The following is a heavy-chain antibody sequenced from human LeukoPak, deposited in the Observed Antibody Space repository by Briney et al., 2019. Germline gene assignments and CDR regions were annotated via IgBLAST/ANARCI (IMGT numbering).Heavy chain of an antibody. D-gene: IGHD3-10*01. CDR1: GFSFSSYA. V-gene: IGHV3-23*01. J-gene: IGHJ4*02. CDR3: AKAFSYGSGSFYATFDC. Sequence: PGGSLRLSCAASGFSFSSYAMTWVRQAPGTGLEWVSSVSGDGGTTRDADSVEGRFTISRDNSKNTLYLQMNSLRTDDTAVYYCAKAFSYGSGSFYATFDCWGQRTLVTVSS. CDR2: VSGDGGTT.